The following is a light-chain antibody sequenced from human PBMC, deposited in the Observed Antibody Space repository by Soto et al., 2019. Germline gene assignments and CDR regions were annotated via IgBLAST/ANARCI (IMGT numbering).Light chain of an antibody. J-gene: IGKJ2*01. Sequence: DIQMTQSPTSLSASVGYRITITCLASQSISSYLNWYQQKPGKAPKLLIYAASSLQSGVPSRFSGSGSATDFTLTISSLQPEDFATYYCHQSSSTPPTFCQGTKLDIK. CDR2: AAS. CDR1: QSISSY. CDR3: HQSSSTPPT. V-gene: IGKV1-39*01.